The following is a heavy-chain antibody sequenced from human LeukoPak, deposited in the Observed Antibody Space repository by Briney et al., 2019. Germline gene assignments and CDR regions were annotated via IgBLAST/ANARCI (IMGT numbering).Heavy chain of an antibody. Sequence: GGSLRLSCAASGFTFSSYGMHWVRQAPGKGLEWVAVISYDGSNKYYADSVKGRFTISRDNSKNTLYLQMNSLRAEDTAVYYCARSCYYDSSPVDLDAFDIWGQGTMVTVSS. D-gene: IGHD3-22*01. V-gene: IGHV3-30*03. CDR1: GFTFSSYG. J-gene: IGHJ3*02. CDR2: ISYDGSNK. CDR3: ARSCYYDSSPVDLDAFDI.